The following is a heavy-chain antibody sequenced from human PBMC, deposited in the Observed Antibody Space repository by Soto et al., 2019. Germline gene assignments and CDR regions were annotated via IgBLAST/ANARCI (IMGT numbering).Heavy chain of an antibody. J-gene: IGHJ6*02. CDR3: TRAHSGSYDDYYYYGMDV. CDR1: GFTFGDYA. D-gene: IGHD1-26*01. Sequence: PGGSLRLSCTASGFTFGDYAMSWFRQAPGKGLERVGFIRSKAYGGTTEYAASVKGRFTISRDDSKSIVYLQMNSLKTEDTAVYYCTRAHSGSYDDYYYYGMDVWGQGTTVTVSS. CDR2: IRSKAYGGTT. V-gene: IGHV3-49*03.